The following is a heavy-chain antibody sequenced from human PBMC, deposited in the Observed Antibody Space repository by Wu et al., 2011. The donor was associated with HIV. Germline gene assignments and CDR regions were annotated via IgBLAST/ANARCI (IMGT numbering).Heavy chain of an antibody. Sequence: QVQLVQSGAEVKKPGSSVKVSCKASGYTFTGYYMHWVRQAPGQGLEWMGRINPSGGSTNNAQKFQGRVTITADKSTSTAYMELSSLKSDDTAVYYCARATPGLGHFGVAKRASYYMDVWGKGTTVTVSS. CDR1: GYTFTGYY. D-gene: IGHD3-3*01. CDR3: ARATPGLGHFGVAKRASYYMDV. V-gene: IGHV1-46*01. CDR2: INPSGGST. J-gene: IGHJ6*03.